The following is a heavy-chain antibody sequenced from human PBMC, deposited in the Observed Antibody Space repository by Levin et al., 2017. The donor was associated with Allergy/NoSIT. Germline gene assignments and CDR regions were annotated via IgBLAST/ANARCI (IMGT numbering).Heavy chain of an antibody. CDR3: AREGNFWSGYYTDY. CDR1: GFTFSSYS. V-gene: IGHV3-48*02. J-gene: IGHJ4*02. D-gene: IGHD3-3*01. CDR2: ISSSSSTI. Sequence: GGSLRLSCAASGFTFSSYSMNWVRQAPGKGLEWVSYISSSSSTIYYADSVKGRFTISRDNAKNSLYLQMNSLRDEDTAVYYCAREGNFWSGYYTDYWGQGTLVTVSS.